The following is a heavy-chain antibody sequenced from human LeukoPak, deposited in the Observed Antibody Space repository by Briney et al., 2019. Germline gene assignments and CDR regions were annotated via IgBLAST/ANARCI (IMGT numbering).Heavy chain of an antibody. J-gene: IGHJ4*02. CDR1: GYTFTNYW. CDR3: ARRIAVAGRQNDY. Sequence: GESLKISCQASGYTFTNYWIGWVRQMPGKGLEWMGIIYPGDSDTKYSPSFQGQVTMSADRSIRTAYLQWSSLKASDTAMYYCARRIAVAGRQNDYWGQGTLVTVSS. D-gene: IGHD6-19*01. CDR2: IYPGDSDT. V-gene: IGHV5-51*01.